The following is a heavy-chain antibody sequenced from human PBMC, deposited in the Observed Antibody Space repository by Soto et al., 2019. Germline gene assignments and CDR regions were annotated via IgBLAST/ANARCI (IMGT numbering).Heavy chain of an antibody. CDR1: GFSVAPYY. Sequence: PGGSLRLSCEASGFSVAPYYMTWVRQAPGEGLEWGSVIFSGGSTYYSDSVKGRLIISRDSSQRTVYLQMNNLRTEDTAVSYCARGVAYCGRDYYFGDFVILGQGIMVTVSS. CDR3: ARGVAYCGRDYYFGDFVI. CDR2: IFSGGST. J-gene: IGHJ3*02. V-gene: IGHV3-53*01. D-gene: IGHD2-21*02.